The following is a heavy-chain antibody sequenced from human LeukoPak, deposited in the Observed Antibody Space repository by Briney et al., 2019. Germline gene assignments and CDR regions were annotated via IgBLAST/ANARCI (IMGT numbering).Heavy chain of an antibody. CDR2: IYWNDEK. V-gene: IGHV2-5*01. CDR3: AHSPHSSGYYFSFDY. Sequence: SGPTLVKPTQTLTLTCTFSGFSLSTSGVGVGWIRQPPGEALEWLALIYWNDEKRYSQSLKSRLTITKDTSKNQLVLTMTNMDPVDTATYFCAHSPHSSGYYFSFDYWGQGTLVTVSS. J-gene: IGHJ4*02. CDR1: GFSLSTSGVG. D-gene: IGHD3-22*01.